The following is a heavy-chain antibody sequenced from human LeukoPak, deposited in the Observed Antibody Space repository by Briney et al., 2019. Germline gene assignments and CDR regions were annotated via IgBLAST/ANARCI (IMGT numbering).Heavy chain of an antibody. D-gene: IGHD6-13*01. V-gene: IGHV3-23*01. CDR3: AKVGMVYSSSPFDY. J-gene: IGHJ4*02. CDR2: ISGSGGST. Sequence: GGSLRLSCAASGFTFSSYAMSWVRQAPGKGLEWVSAISGSGGSTYYADSVKGRFTISRDSSKNTLYPQMNSLRAEDTAVYYCAKVGMVYSSSPFDYWGQGTLVTVSS. CDR1: GFTFSSYA.